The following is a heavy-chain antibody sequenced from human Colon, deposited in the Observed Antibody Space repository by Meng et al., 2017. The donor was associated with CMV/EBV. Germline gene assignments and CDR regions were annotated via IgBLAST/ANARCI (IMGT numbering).Heavy chain of an antibody. CDR2: ISYHGSNK. CDR3: AKDIRDYVWLSYVSDH. CDR1: GFTFSSYS. Sequence: GESLKISCAASGFTFSSYSMYWVRRAPGKGLEWVAVISYHGSNKEYVDFARGRFTISRDSSKNMVYLQMNSLRPEDTAVYYCAKDIRDYVWLSYVSDHWGQGTLVTVSS. J-gene: IGHJ4*02. V-gene: IGHV3-30*18. D-gene: IGHD3-16*01.